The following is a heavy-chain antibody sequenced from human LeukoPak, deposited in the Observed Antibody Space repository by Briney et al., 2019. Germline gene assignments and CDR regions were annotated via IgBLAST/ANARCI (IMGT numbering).Heavy chain of an antibody. Sequence: GGSLRLSCAASGLTFSSYSMNWVRQAPGKGLEWVSYISSSSSTIYYADSVKGRFTISRDNAKNSLYLQMNSLRAEDTAVYYCASEKISSYDFWSGYQIGYFDYWGQGTLVTVSS. D-gene: IGHD3-3*01. V-gene: IGHV3-48*01. CDR3: ASEKISSYDFWSGYQIGYFDY. J-gene: IGHJ4*02. CDR1: GLTFSSYS. CDR2: ISSSSSTI.